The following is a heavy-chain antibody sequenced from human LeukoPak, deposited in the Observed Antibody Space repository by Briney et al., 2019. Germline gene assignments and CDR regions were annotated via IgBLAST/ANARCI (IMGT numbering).Heavy chain of an antibody. Sequence: NPSETLSLTRTVSGGSINSYYWNWIRQPPGKGLEWIGYIYYSGSTNYNPSLKSRVTISVDTSKNQFSLKLSSVTAADTAVYYCARRPGYFFDYWGQGTLVTVSS. J-gene: IGHJ4*02. V-gene: IGHV4-59*08. CDR3: ARRPGYFFDY. CDR1: GGSINSYY. D-gene: IGHD1-1*01. CDR2: IYYSGST.